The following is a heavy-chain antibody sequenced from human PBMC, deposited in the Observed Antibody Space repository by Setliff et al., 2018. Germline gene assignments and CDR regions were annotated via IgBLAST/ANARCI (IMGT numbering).Heavy chain of an antibody. Sequence: SGPTLVNPTQTLTLTCTFSGFSLSTSGICVSWIRQPPGKALEWLARIDWDDDKYYTPSLKTRLTISKDTSKNQLVFTLTNMDPVATATYCCAAASNYYECWHQGPLVAASS. CDR2: IDWDDDK. V-gene: IGHV2-70*11. CDR1: GFSLSTSGIC. J-gene: IGHJ4*02. CDR3: AAASNYYEC.